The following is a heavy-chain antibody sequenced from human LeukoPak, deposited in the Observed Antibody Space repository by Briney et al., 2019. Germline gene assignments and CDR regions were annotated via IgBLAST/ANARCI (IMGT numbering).Heavy chain of an antibody. V-gene: IGHV4-39*01. CDR3: AGILRYFDWLLRSP. D-gene: IGHD3-9*01. Sequence: SETLSLTCTVSGGSISSSSYYWGWIRQPPGKGLEWIGSIYYSGSTYYNPSLKSRVTISVDTSKNQFSLKLSSVTAADTAVYYCAGILRYFDWLLRSPWGQGTLVTVSS. J-gene: IGHJ5*02. CDR1: GGSISSSSYY. CDR2: IYYSGST.